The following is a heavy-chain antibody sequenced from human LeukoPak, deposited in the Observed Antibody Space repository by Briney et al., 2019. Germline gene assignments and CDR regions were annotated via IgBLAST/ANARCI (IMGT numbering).Heavy chain of an antibody. D-gene: IGHD6-19*01. CDR3: ARDHRWLVQSVDY. Sequence: GASVKVSCKASGYTFNTYGITWVRQAPGQGLEWMGWISGYNGKTKYAQKLQDRVTMTTDTSTTTAYMELRSLRSDDTAVYYCARDHRWLVQSVDYWGQGTLVTVSS. V-gene: IGHV1-18*01. J-gene: IGHJ4*02. CDR2: ISGYNGKT. CDR1: GYTFNTYG.